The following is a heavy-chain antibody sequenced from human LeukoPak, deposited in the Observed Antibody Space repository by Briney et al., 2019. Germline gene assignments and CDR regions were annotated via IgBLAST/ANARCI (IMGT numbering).Heavy chain of an antibody. CDR2: INHSGST. D-gene: IGHD6-13*01. CDR3: ATALYSSSWYAIDY. CDR1: GGSFSGYY. J-gene: IGHJ4*02. V-gene: IGHV4-34*01. Sequence: PSETLSLTCAVYGGSFSGYYWSWIRQPPGKGLEWTGEINHSGSTNYNPSLKSRVTISVDTSKNQFSLKLSSVTAADTAVYYCATALYSSSWYAIDYWGQGTLVTVSS.